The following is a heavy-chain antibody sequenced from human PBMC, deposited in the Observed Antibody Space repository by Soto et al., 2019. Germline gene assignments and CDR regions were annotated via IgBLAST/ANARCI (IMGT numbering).Heavy chain of an antibody. CDR1: RYSFTSYW. Sequence: GESLKISCQGYRYSFTSYWICWVRQMPGKGLEWMGIIYPGDSDTRYSPSFQGQVTISADKSISTAYLQWSSLKASDTAMYYCARHRQNSRSNWFDPWGHGTLVTVSS. CDR2: IYPGDSDT. J-gene: IGHJ5*02. V-gene: IGHV5-51*01. D-gene: IGHD6-13*01. CDR3: ARHRQNSRSNWFDP.